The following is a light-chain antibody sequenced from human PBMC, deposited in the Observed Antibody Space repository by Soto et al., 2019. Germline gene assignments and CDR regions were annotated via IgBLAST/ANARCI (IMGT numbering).Light chain of an antibody. CDR1: QSISWW. Sequence: DIQMTQSPSTLSASVGDRVTITCRASQSISWWLAWYQQKPGKGPKVMIYDASTLESGVPSRFSGSGSGTEFTLTISSLQPDDFATYYCQQYNSYSXTFGGGTKVDIK. J-gene: IGKJ4*01. CDR3: QQYNSYSXT. V-gene: IGKV1-5*01. CDR2: DAS.